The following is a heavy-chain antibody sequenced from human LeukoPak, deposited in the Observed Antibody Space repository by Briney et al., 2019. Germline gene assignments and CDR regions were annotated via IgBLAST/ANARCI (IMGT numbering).Heavy chain of an antibody. J-gene: IGHJ4*02. V-gene: IGHV3-48*01. D-gene: IGHD2-8*01. Sequence: GGSLRLSCEVSGFPFRSYSFNWVRQAPGKGLEWVSYISRDITTIYYADSVKGRFTISRDNAKNSLYLQMNSLRAEDTAVYYCARDKGVLNDALDYWGQGTLVTVSS. CDR2: ISRDITTI. CDR3: ARDKGVLNDALDY. CDR1: GFPFRSYS.